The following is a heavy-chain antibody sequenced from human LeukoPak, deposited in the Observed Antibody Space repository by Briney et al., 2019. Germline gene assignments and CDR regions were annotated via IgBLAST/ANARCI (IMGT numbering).Heavy chain of an antibody. D-gene: IGHD3-10*01. J-gene: IGHJ4*01. V-gene: IGHV3-74*01. CDR3: ARAVYYSNYLGY. Sequence: GGSLRLSCAASGFTFSSYWMHWVRQAPGKGLVWVSRINSDGSSTSYADSVKGRFTISRDSAKNTLYLQMNSLRAEDTAMYYCARAVYYSNYLGYWGQGTLVTVSS. CDR1: GFTFSSYW. CDR2: INSDGSST.